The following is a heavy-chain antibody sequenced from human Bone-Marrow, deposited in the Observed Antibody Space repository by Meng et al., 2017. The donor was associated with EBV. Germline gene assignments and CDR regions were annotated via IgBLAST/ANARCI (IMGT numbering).Heavy chain of an antibody. Sequence: QVQLVRSGSELKKPGASVKISCKASGYTFTSYSMYWVRPAAGQRLEWMGWINANAGNPTYAQGFTGLFVFSLATSVSTAYLQISSLKAEVTAVYYCARGVLGMVYYFDYWGQGTLVTVSS. CDR1: GYTFTSYS. J-gene: IGHJ4*02. CDR2: INANAGNP. CDR3: ARGVLGMVYYFDY. V-gene: IGHV7-4-1*02. D-gene: IGHD3-10*01.